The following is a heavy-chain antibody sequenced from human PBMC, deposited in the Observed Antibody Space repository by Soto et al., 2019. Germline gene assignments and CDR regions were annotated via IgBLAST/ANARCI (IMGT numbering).Heavy chain of an antibody. CDR1: GGSIRSDDYC. Sequence: SETLSLTCTVSGGSIRSDDYCWSWIRQPPDKGLEWIGHIYTGGNTYSSPSFKSRITISVDTSETQFSLRLNSVTAADTAVYYCARSSIEPRVFMYPFDSWGQGTLVTVS. J-gene: IGHJ4*02. CDR3: ARSSIEPRVFMYPFDS. V-gene: IGHV4-30-4*01. D-gene: IGHD6-6*01. CDR2: IYTGGNT.